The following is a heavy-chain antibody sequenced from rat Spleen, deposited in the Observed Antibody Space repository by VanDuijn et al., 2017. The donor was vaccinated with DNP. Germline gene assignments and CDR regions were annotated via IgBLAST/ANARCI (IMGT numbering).Heavy chain of an antibody. Sequence: EVKLVESGGGLVVPGRSLKLSCAASGFNFNGYWMGWVRQAPGKGLEWLGEINQDSNTINHIPSLKDKFSISRDNAQNTLYLQMSKLGSEDTATYYCVRHFRDTAVVLDWFTHWGQGTLVTVSS. D-gene: IGHD2-2*01. CDR1: GFNFNGYW. V-gene: IGHV4-2*01. CDR2: INQDSNTI. CDR3: VRHFRDTAVVLDWFTH. J-gene: IGHJ3*01.